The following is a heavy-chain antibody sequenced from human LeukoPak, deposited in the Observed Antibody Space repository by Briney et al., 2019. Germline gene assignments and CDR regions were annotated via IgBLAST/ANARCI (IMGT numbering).Heavy chain of an antibody. D-gene: IGHD6-19*01. CDR1: GGSISSYY. Sequence: SETLSLTCTVSGGSISSYYWSWIRQPPGKGLEWIGYIYYSGSTNYNPSLKSRVTISVDTSKNQFSLKLSSVTAADTAVYYCARVMSEQWLVLGYDAFDIWGQGTMVTVSS. V-gene: IGHV4-59*01. CDR2: IYYSGST. CDR3: ARVMSEQWLVLGYDAFDI. J-gene: IGHJ3*02.